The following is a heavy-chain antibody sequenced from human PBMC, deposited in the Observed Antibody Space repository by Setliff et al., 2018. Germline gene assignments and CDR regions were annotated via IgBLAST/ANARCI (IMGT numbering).Heavy chain of an antibody. CDR2: VTIFNGNT. CDR3: ARVESMVRGKNILRHFDY. V-gene: IGHV1-18*01. CDR1: GYTFNNYG. Sequence: ASVKVSCKASGYTFNNYGVAWVRQAPGQGLDWMGWVTIFNGNTKYAQNLQGRLTLTTDRSASTVYMELGSLTTDDTAIYYCARVESMVRGKNILRHFDYWGQGTQVTVSS. J-gene: IGHJ4*02. D-gene: IGHD3-10*01.